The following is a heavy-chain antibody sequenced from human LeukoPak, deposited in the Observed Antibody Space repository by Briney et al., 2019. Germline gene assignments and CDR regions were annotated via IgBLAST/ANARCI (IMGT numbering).Heavy chain of an antibody. D-gene: IGHD5-18*01. CDR2: INPNSGGT. V-gene: IGHV1-2*02. J-gene: IGHJ6*03. Sequence: ASVKVSCKASGYTFTGYYMHWVRQAPGQGLEWMGWINPNSGGTNYAQKFQGRVTMTRDTSISTAYMELSRLRSDDTAVYYCARDLDTAMVGEYYYYYYMDVWGKGTTVTVSS. CDR1: GYTFTGYY. CDR3: ARDLDTAMVGEYYYYYYMDV.